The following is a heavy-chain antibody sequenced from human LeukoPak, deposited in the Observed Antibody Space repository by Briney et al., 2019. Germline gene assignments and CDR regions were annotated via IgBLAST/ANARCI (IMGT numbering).Heavy chain of an antibody. CDR1: GFTFNSYA. Sequence: GGSLRLSCAASGFTFNSYAMHWVRQAPGKGLEWVAVISYDGSNKYYADSVKGRFTISRDNSKNTLYLQMNSLRAEDTAVYYCARDDSGLGAFDIWGQGTMVTVSS. V-gene: IGHV3-30-3*01. J-gene: IGHJ3*02. CDR2: ISYDGSNK. CDR3: ARDDSGLGAFDI. D-gene: IGHD3-22*01.